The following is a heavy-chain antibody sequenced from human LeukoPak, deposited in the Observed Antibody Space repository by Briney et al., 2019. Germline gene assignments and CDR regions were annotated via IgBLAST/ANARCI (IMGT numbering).Heavy chain of an antibody. V-gene: IGHV3-21*01. J-gene: IGHJ4*02. D-gene: IGHD6-19*01. CDR3: AREESGSSGWYDY. CDR1: RFTFIGYT. Sequence: GGSLRLSCAASRFTFIGYTMNWVRKAPGKGLEWVSSISSRSTYIYYADSVKGRFTISRDNAKNSLYLQMNSLRAEDTAVYYCAREESGSSGWYDYWGQGTLVTVSS. CDR2: ISSRSTYI.